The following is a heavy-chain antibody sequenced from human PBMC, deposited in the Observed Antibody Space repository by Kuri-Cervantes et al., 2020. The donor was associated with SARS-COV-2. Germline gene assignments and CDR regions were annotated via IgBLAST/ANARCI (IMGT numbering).Heavy chain of an antibody. Sequence: GGSLRLSCAASGFTVSSNHMSWVRQGPGKGLEWVSILYSDEPYYADSVKGRFTISRDNSKNTLYLQINSLRSEDTAIFYCASARVGVLDLWGQGALVTVSS. J-gene: IGHJ5*02. CDR1: GFTVSSNH. CDR3: ASARVGVLDL. V-gene: IGHV3-53*05. CDR2: LYSDEP. D-gene: IGHD2-21*01.